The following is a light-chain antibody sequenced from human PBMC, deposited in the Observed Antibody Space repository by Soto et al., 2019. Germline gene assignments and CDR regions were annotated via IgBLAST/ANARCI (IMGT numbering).Light chain of an antibody. CDR3: QQYYSYPWT. CDR2: KPS. V-gene: IGKV1-5*03. Sequence: DIQITQSPSTLSASVGDRVTITCRASQNISRWLAWYQQRPGKAPKLLIYKPSSLQSGVPSSFSGSGSGTEFTLTIGSLQPDDFSTYYCQQYYSYPWTFGQGTKVEIK. J-gene: IGKJ1*01. CDR1: QNISRW.